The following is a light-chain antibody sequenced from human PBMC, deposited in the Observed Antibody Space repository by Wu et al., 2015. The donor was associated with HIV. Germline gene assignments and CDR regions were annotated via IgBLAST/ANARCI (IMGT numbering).Light chain of an antibody. J-gene: IGKJ2*01. Sequence: EIVMTQSPATLSVSPGERATLSCRASQNIRNNLAWYQQKPGQAPRLLIYGASTRATGIPARFSGSGSVTEFTLTISSMQSEDFAVYYCQQYGSSPYTFGQGTKLEIK. CDR2: GAS. V-gene: IGKV3-15*01. CDR3: QQYGSSPYT. CDR1: QNIRNN.